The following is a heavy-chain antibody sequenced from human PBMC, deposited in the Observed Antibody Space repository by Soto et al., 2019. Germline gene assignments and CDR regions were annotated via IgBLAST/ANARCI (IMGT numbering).Heavy chain of an antibody. D-gene: IGHD3-16*01. CDR1: GFTFSNYA. J-gene: IGHJ4*02. V-gene: IGHV3-23*01. CDR2: ISGSGGRS. Sequence: EVQLLDSGGGLVQPGGSLRLSCAASGFTFSNYAMTWVRQGPGKGLEWVSGISGSGGRSYYADSVKGRFTISRDNSKSTLYLQRNSLGAEDPAVYYCAKAYFVWSSEQPYYFDYWGQGTLVTVSS. CDR3: AKAYFVWSSEQPYYFDY.